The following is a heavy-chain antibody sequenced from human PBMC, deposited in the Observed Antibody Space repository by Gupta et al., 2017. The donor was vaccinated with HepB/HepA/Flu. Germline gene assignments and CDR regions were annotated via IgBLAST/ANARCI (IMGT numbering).Heavy chain of an antibody. CDR1: GFTFSSYG. CDR3: AREGEAAARRSYYYYGMDV. J-gene: IGHJ6*02. Sequence: QVQLVESGGGVVQPGRSLRLSCAASGFTFSSYGMHWVRQAPGKGLEWVAVIWYDGSNKYYADSVKGRFTISRDNSKNTLYLQMNSLRAEDTAVYYCAREGEAAARRSYYYYGMDVWGQGTTVTVSS. CDR2: IWYDGSNK. D-gene: IGHD6-13*01. V-gene: IGHV3-33*01.